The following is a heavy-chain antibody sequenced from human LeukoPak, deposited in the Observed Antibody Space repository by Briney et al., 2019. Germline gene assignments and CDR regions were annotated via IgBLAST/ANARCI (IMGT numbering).Heavy chain of an antibody. CDR2: INLNIVKT. CDR3: GRGYAMDV. J-gene: IGHJ6*02. V-gene: IGHV1-8*02. CDR1: GYTSTNFD. Sequence: ASVKVSCKASGYTSTNFDINWVRQAAGQGLEGMGWINLNIVKTGYRQEFDGRVTLTTTTPISTAYMELRSLRFEDTAVYYCGRGYAMDVSGQGTTVTVSS.